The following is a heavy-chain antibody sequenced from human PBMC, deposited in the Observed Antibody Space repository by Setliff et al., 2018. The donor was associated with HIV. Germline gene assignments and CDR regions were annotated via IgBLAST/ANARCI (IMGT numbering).Heavy chain of an antibody. J-gene: IGHJ5*02. Sequence: PSETLSLTCIVSGASISSGGHYWSWIRQQPGKGLEWIGYIHYTGSHFYNPSLRSRVTISVDTSKNQFSLSLTSVTAADTAVYFCARRGRTGNSYVLHWFDPWGQGTLVTVSS. V-gene: IGHV4-31*02. CDR2: IHYTGSH. D-gene: IGHD5-18*01. CDR1: GASISSGGHY. CDR3: ARRGRTGNSYVLHWFDP.